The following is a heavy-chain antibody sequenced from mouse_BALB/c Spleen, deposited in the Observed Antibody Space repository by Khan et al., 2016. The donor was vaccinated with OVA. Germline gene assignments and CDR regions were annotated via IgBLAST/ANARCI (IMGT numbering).Heavy chain of an antibody. D-gene: IGHD2-5*01. CDR1: GFTFSGFW. V-gene: IGHV11-2*02. J-gene: IGHJ1*01. CDR2: INSDGSAI. Sequence: EVQLLETGGGLVQPGGSRGLSCEGSGFTFSGFWMSWVRQTPGKTLEWIGDINSDGSAINYAPSIKDRFTIFRDNDKSTLYLQMSNVRSEDTATYFCRRYSKGWYFDVWGAGTTVTVSS. CDR3: RRYSKGWYFDV.